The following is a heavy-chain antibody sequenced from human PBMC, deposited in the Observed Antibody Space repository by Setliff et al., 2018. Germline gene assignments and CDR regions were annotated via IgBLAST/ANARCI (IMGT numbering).Heavy chain of an antibody. J-gene: IGHJ5*02. Sequence: GASVKVSCKASGYTFRQSIVSWVRQAPGQGLEWLGWIGVYSGNTYSAQRFQGRVSLTTDESTNTAYLELRGLRSDDTAVYYCMRLVRFCSRTVCQRTSGDEAWGQRTLVTVSS. CDR3: MRLVRFCSRTVCQRTSGDEA. CDR2: IGVYSGNT. V-gene: IGHV1-18*01. CDR1: GYTFRQSI. D-gene: IGHD3-3*01.